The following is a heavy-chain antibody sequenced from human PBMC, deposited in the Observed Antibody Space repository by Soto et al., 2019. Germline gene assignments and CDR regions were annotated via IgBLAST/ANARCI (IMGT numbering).Heavy chain of an antibody. J-gene: IGHJ3*02. V-gene: IGHV1-69*13. CDR1: GYTFTSYD. D-gene: IGHD4-17*01. CDR3: ARPSTVVKDAFDI. Sequence: GASVKVSCKASGYTFTSYDINWVRQAPGQGLEWMGWIIPIIGTANYAQRFQGRVTITADASTSIAYMELSSLRSEDTAVYYCARPSTVVKDAFDIWGQGTMVTVSS. CDR2: IIPIIGTA.